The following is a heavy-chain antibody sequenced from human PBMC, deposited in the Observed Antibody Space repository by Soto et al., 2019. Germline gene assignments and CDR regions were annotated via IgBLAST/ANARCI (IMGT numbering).Heavy chain of an antibody. V-gene: IGHV4-61*01. CDR3: ARASPGIAVAGTGPLRYFDL. J-gene: IGHJ2*01. CDR1: GGSVSSGSYY. D-gene: IGHD6-19*01. CDR2: IYYSGST. Sequence: SETLSLTCTVSGGSVSSGSYYWSWIRQPPGKGLEWIGYIYYSGSTNYNPSLKSRVTISVDTSKNQFSLKLSSVTAADTAVYYCARASPGIAVAGTGPLRYFDLWGRGTLVTVSS.